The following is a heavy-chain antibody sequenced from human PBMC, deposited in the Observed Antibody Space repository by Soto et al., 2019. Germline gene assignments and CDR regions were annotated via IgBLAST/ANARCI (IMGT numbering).Heavy chain of an antibody. V-gene: IGHV3-7*01. CDR2: IMKDGGVK. J-gene: IGHJ4*02. Sequence: EVQLVESGGGLVQPGGSLRLSCAASGFTFSGFWMGWVRQAPGKGLEWVASIMKDGGVKKYVDSEKGRFTISRDNAKNSLFLQMNSLRAEDTAVYYCARDSDYYKADYWGQGTLVTVSS. D-gene: IGHD2-21*02. CDR1: GFTFSGFW. CDR3: ARDSDYYKADY.